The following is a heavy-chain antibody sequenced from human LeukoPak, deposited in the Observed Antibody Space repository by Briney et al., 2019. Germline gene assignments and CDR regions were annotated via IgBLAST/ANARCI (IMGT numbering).Heavy chain of an antibody. CDR2: IYTTGRA. D-gene: IGHD5-18*01. CDR1: ADSINSYY. J-gene: IGHJ4*02. V-gene: IGHV4-4*07. CDR3: ARHGYTASHFFLDY. Sequence: SETLSLTCTVSADSINSYYWGWVRQPPGRGLEWIGRIYTTGRADYDPSLQSRVTMSVDTSQNQFSLNLRSVTAADTAFYFCARHGYTASHFFLDYWSQGTLVTVSS.